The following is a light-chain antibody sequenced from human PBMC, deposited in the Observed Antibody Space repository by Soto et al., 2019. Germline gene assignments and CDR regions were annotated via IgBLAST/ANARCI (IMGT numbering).Light chain of an antibody. CDR3: SSYTSRSTLV. CDR1: RSDVGGYNY. CDR2: AVT. V-gene: IGLV2-14*01. Sequence: QSVLTQPASVSGSPGQSITISCTGTRSDVGGYNYVSWYQQHPGKGPKLLIYAVTNRPSGVSDRFSDSKSGDTASLTISGLQAEDEADYYCSSYTSRSTLVFGTGTKLTVL. J-gene: IGLJ1*01.